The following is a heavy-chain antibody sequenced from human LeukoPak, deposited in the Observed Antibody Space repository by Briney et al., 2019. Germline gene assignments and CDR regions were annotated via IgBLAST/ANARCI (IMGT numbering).Heavy chain of an antibody. J-gene: IGHJ4*02. V-gene: IGHV4-31*11. CDR1: GGSFSSGGYY. CDR3: ARVLYDYYFDY. Sequence: PSETLSLTCAVSGGSFSSGGYYWSWIRHHPGKGLEWLACISYSGIAYYNPSLKSRLTISVDTSKNQFSLELSSVTAADTALYYCARVLYDYYFDYWGQGILVTVSS. CDR2: ISYSGIA. D-gene: IGHD2/OR15-2a*01.